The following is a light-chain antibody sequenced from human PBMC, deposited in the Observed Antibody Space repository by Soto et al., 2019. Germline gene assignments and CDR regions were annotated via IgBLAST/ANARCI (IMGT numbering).Light chain of an antibody. J-gene: IGKJ3*01. V-gene: IGKV1-33*01. Sequence: DIQMTQSPSSVSPSVGDTVTITCQASQDITNKLNWYQQKPGKAPQLLIYEASNLETGVPSRLSGSGSGTDFTFIISRLQPEDVAAYYCQQDGDLPYTFGPGTKVGI. CDR2: EAS. CDR1: QDITNK. CDR3: QQDGDLPYT.